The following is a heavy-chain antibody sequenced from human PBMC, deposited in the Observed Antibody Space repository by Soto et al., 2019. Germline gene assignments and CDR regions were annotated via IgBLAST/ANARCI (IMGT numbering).Heavy chain of an antibody. Sequence: QVQLQESGPGLVKPSQTLSLTCSVSGASISNGGYYWTWIRQRPGKGLEWIGYIFYNANTYYNPYLKSRVTISLDTSKNQFSLTLSSVTAADTAVYYCDSASTVVREIIIPTRFDFWGQGTLVTVSS. J-gene: IGHJ4*02. CDR3: DSASTVVREIIIPTRFDF. CDR2: IFYNANT. V-gene: IGHV4-31*03. CDR1: GASISNGGYY. D-gene: IGHD3-10*01.